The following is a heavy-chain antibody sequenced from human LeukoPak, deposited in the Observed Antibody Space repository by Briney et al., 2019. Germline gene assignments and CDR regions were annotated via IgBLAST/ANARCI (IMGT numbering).Heavy chain of an antibody. V-gene: IGHV3-23*01. Sequence: PGGSLRLSCAASGFTFTSDGMSWVRQAPGKGLEWVSALSGSGSTTYYADSVKGRFTISRDNSKNTLYLQMSGLRAEDTAIYYCAKDRSGGSHYGMDVWGQGTTVTVSS. CDR3: AKDRSGGSHYGMDV. CDR1: GFTFTSDG. CDR2: LSGSGSTT. J-gene: IGHJ6*02. D-gene: IGHD3-16*01.